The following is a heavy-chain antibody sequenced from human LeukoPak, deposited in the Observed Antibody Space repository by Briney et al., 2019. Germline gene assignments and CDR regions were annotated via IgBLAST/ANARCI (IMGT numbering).Heavy chain of an antibody. CDR1: GYSISSGYY. Sequence: PSETLSLTCAVSGYSISSGYYWGWIRQPPGKGLEWIGSICHSGSTYYNPSLKSRVTISVDTSKNQFSLKLSSVTAADTAVYYCARHAGRGSYYYYYMDVWGKGTTVTVSS. CDR3: ARHAGRGSYYYYYMDV. D-gene: IGHD3-10*01. J-gene: IGHJ6*03. V-gene: IGHV4-38-2*01. CDR2: ICHSGST.